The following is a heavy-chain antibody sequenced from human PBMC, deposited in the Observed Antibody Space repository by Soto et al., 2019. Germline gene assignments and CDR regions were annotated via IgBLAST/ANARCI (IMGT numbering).Heavy chain of an antibody. CDR2: ISGSGGST. D-gene: IGHD2-15*01. Sequence: PGGSLRLSCAASGFTFSSYAMSWVRQAPGKGLEWVSAISGSGGSTYYADSVKGRFTISRDNSKNTLYLQMNSLRAEDTAVYYCAKTSVVVAATRFWPYYGMDVWGQGTTVTVSS. V-gene: IGHV3-23*01. J-gene: IGHJ6*02. CDR3: AKTSVVVAATRFWPYYGMDV. CDR1: GFTFSSYA.